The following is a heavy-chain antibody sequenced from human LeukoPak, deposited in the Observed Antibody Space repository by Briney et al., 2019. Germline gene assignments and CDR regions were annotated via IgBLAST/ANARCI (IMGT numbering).Heavy chain of an antibody. CDR2: IYPIDSDT. Sequence: GESLKISCKGSGYTIGSFGSYWIAWVRRMPGKGLEWMGSIYPIDSDTRYNPSFEGQVTVSVDRSISTAYLQWSSLKASDTAMYYCARLSGSGSYYNSFDYWGQGTLVTVSS. D-gene: IGHD3-10*01. V-gene: IGHV5-51*01. CDR1: GYTIGSFGSYW. J-gene: IGHJ4*02. CDR3: ARLSGSGSYYNSFDY.